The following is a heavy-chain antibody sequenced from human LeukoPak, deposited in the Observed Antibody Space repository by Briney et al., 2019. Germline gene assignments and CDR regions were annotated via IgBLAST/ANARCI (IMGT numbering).Heavy chain of an antibody. Sequence: PGRSLRLSCAASGLTFSSYAMHWVRQAPGKGLEWVAVISYDGSNKYYADSVKGRFTISRDNSKNTLYLQMNSLRAEDTAVYYCARSYDSSGYYYASYWGQGTLVTVSS. V-gene: IGHV3-30*04. CDR3: ARSYDSSGYYYASY. J-gene: IGHJ4*02. CDR2: ISYDGSNK. D-gene: IGHD3-22*01. CDR1: GLTFSSYA.